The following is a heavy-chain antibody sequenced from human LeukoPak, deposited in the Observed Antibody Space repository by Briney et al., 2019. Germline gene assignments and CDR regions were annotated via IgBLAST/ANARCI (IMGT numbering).Heavy chain of an antibody. CDR1: GFSFRRYD. J-gene: IGHJ5*02. Sequence: PGTSLRLSCAASGFSFRRYDMHWVRQAPGKGLEWVAATSYDGTSELYADFVKGRFSTSRDNSRNTLSLQMDTLRPEDTAIYYCARAKGLAGSYLDNWFDPWGQGTRVIVSS. CDR3: ARAKGLAGSYLDNWFDP. D-gene: IGHD1-26*01. CDR2: TSYDGTSE. V-gene: IGHV3-30*04.